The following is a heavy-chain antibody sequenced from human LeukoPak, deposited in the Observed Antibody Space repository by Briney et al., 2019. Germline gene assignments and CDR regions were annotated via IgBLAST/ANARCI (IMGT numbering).Heavy chain of an antibody. CDR3: ARMSHTQPVDIVATMFNGMDV. D-gene: IGHD5-12*01. CDR1: AGSISSYY. CDR2: IYYSGST. V-gene: IGHV4-59*08. Sequence: SETLSLTCIVSAGSISSYYWSWIRQPPGKGLVWLGFIYYSGSTNYNPSLKGRVTIPVDTAKNQFSLKLSSVTAADKAVYYCARMSHTQPVDIVATMFNGMDVWGQGTTVTVSS. J-gene: IGHJ6*02.